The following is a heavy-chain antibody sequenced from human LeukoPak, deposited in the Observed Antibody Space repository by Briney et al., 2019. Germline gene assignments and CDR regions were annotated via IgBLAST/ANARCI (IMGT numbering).Heavy chain of an antibody. D-gene: IGHD1-26*01. Sequence: GRSLSLSCAASGFSFSSHTMHWVRQAPGKGPEWVAVISYDGSNKYYVDSVKGRFTISRDNSKNTLYLQMNSLRTEDTAVYYCARREGGTTLDYWGQGTLVTVSS. CDR3: ARREGGTTLDY. CDR1: GFSFSSHT. J-gene: IGHJ4*02. V-gene: IGHV3-30*04. CDR2: ISYDGSNK.